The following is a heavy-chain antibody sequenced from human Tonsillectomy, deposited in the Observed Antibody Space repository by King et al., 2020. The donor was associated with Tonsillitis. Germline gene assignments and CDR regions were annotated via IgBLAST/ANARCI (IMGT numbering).Heavy chain of an antibody. CDR2: IYHSGSA. CDR3: ARDPGFGEGGLFDP. D-gene: IGHD3-10*01. CDR1: GSSISSGYY. Sequence: VQLQESGPGLVKPSETLSLTCAVSGSSISSGYYWGWIRQPPGNGLEWIGSIYHSGSAYHNPSLKSRVTMSVDTSKNQFSLRLNSVTAADTAVYYCARDPGFGEGGLFDPWGQGTLVTVSS. V-gene: IGHV4-38-2*02. J-gene: IGHJ5*02.